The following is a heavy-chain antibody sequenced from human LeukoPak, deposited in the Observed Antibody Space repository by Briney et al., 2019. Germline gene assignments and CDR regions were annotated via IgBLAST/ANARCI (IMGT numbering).Heavy chain of an antibody. J-gene: IGHJ5*02. D-gene: IGHD6-13*01. CDR2: ISGSGGST. CDR3: AKDSSSWYVPWFDP. CDR1: GFTFSSYA. V-gene: IGHV3-23*01. Sequence: GGSLRLSCAASGFTFSSYAMSWVRQAPGKGLEWVPAISGSGGSTYYADSVKGRFTISRDNSKNTLYLQMNSLRAEDTAVYYCAKDSSSWYVPWFDPWGQGTLVTVSS.